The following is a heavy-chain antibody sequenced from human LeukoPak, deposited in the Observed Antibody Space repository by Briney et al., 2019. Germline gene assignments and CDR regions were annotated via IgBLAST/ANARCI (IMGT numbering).Heavy chain of an antibody. CDR1: GYTLTELS. Sequence: GASVKVSCKVSGYTLTELSMHWVRQAPGKGLEWMGGFDPEDGETIYAQKFQGRVTLTEDTSTDTAYMELSSLRSEDTAVYYCATKPYSWNYGSLDYWGQGTLVTVSS. J-gene: IGHJ4*02. CDR2: FDPEDGET. CDR3: ATKPYSWNYGSLDY. V-gene: IGHV1-24*01. D-gene: IGHD1-7*01.